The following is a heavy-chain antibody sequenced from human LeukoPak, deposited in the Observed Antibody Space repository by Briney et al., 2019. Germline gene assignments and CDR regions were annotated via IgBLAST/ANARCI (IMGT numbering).Heavy chain of an antibody. J-gene: IGHJ4*02. CDR2: IRYDGSNK. CDR1: GFTFSSYG. CDR3: AKRDASPQWLVETALDY. V-gene: IGHV3-30*02. D-gene: IGHD6-19*01. Sequence: PGGSLRLSCAASGFTFSSYGMHWVRQAPGKGLEWVAFIRYDGSNKYYADSVKGRFTISRDNSKNTLYLQMNSLRAEDTAVYYCAKRDASPQWLVETALDYWGQGTLVTVSS.